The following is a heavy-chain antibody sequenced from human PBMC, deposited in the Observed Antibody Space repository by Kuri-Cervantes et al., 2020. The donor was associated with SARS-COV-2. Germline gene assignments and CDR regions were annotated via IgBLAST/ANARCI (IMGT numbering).Heavy chain of an antibody. CDR3: ARGEHYARAKIGEDGLDI. V-gene: IGHV3-48*01. J-gene: IGHJ3*02. CDR2: ITSSSSTV. CDR1: GFTRGTYS. D-gene: IGHD2-2*01. Sequence: GESLKISCAASGFTRGTYSMNWVRQAPGKGLEWLSYITSSSSTVYYADSAKGRFSISRDNAKNSLYLQMNSLRAEDTAVYYCARGEHYARAKIGEDGLDIWGQGTMVTVSS.